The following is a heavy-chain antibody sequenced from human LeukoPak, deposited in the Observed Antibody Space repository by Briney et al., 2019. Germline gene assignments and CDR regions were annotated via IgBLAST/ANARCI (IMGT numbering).Heavy chain of an antibody. J-gene: IGHJ3*02. CDR3: ARDSRASGAFDI. Sequence: ASVKVSCKASGGTFSSYAISWVRQAPGQGLEWMGGIIPIFGTANYAQKFQGRVTITADESTSTAYMELSSLRSEDTAVYYCARDSRASGAFDIWGQGTMVTVSS. CDR1: GGTFSSYA. CDR2: IIPIFGTA. V-gene: IGHV1-69*13.